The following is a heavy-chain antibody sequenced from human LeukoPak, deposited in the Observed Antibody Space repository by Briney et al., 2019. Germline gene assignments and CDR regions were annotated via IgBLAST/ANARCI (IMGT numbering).Heavy chain of an antibody. CDR2: IIPILGIA. J-gene: IGHJ4*02. CDR3: AREGSSWYYFDY. Sequence: SSVKVSCKASGGTFSSYTISLVRQAPGQGLEWMGRIIPILGIANYAQKFQGRVTITADKSTSTAYMELSSLRSEDTAVYYCAREGSSWYYFDYWGQGTLVTVSS. D-gene: IGHD6-13*01. CDR1: GGTFSSYT. V-gene: IGHV1-69*04.